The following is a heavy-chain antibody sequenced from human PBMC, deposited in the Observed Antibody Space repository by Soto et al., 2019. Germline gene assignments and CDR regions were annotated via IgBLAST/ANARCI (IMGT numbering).Heavy chain of an antibody. CDR2: MNPNSGNT. Sequence: ASVKVSCKASGYTFTSYDINWVRQATGQGLEWMGWMNPNSGNTGYAQKFQGRVTMTRNTSISTAYMELSSLRSEDTAVYYCARVVWDCTNYHYYMSVCGQGTTV. CDR1: GYTFTSYD. J-gene: IGHJ6*03. V-gene: IGHV1-8*01. CDR3: ARVVWDCTNYHYYMSV. D-gene: IGHD1-1*01.